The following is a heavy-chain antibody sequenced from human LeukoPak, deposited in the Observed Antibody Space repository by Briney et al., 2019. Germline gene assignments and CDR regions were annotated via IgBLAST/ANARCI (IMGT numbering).Heavy chain of an antibody. Sequence: PGGSLRLSCAAPGFTFSSYGMHWVRQAPGKGLEWVAFIRYDGSNKYYADSVKGRFTISRDNSKNTLYLQMNSLRAEDTAVYYCAKDRPLSGYAYYLDYWGQGTLVTVSS. CDR3: AKDRPLSGYAYYLDY. V-gene: IGHV3-30*02. J-gene: IGHJ4*02. CDR2: IRYDGSNK. CDR1: GFTFSSYG. D-gene: IGHD5-12*01.